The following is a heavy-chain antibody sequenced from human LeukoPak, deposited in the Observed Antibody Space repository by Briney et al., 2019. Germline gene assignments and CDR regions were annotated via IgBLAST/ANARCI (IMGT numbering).Heavy chain of an antibody. CDR2: ISNDGSNE. D-gene: IGHD2-15*01. Sequence: GGSLRLSCAASGFTFTSYGMHWVRQAPGMGLEWVALISNDGSNEFYADSVKGRFTISRDNSKNTLSLQMNSLRAEDTAVYYCAKDGVVGATRGWFDPWGQGTLVTVSS. J-gene: IGHJ5*02. CDR3: AKDGVVGATRGWFDP. V-gene: IGHV3-30*18. CDR1: GFTFTSYG.